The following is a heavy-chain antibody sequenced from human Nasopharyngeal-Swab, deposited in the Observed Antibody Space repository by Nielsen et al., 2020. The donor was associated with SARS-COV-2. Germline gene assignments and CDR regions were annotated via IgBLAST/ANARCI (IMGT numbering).Heavy chain of an antibody. CDR3: AIPTVTTDY. D-gene: IGHD4-17*01. CDR1: GYRFTSYW. CDR2: IDPGDSYT. Sequence: GGSLRLSCKGYGYRFTSYWISWVRQMPGKGLEWMGRIDPGDSYTNYSPSFQGHVTISADKSISTAYLQWSSLKASDTAMYYCAIPTVTTDYWGQGTLVTVSS. J-gene: IGHJ4*02. V-gene: IGHV5-10-1*01.